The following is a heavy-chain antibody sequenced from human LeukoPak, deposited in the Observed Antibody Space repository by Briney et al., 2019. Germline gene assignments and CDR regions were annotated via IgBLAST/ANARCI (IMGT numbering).Heavy chain of an antibody. J-gene: IGHJ5*02. V-gene: IGHV5-51*01. CDR3: ARQYCGGGSCYLGTNWFDP. CDR1: GYSFTSYW. D-gene: IGHD2-15*01. CDR2: IYPGDSDT. Sequence: GESLKISCKGSGYSFTSYWIGWVRQMPGKGLEWMGIIYPGDSDTRYSPSFQGQVTISADKSISTAYLQWSSLKASDTAMYYCARQYCGGGSCYLGTNWFDPWGQGTLVTVSS.